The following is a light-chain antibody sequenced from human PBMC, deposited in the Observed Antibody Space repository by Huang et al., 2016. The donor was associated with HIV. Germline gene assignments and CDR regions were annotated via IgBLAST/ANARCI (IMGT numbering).Light chain of an antibody. CDR1: QSVGVY. CDR2: ETS. Sequence: EIVLTQSPATLSLSPGERATLSCSASQSVGVYLAWYQQKPGQAPRLLIYETSTRAAGIPARFSGSGSETDFTLAISSREPEDFAVYYCQQPGSFGQGTKVDIK. J-gene: IGKJ2*01. CDR3: QQPGS. V-gene: IGKV3-11*01.